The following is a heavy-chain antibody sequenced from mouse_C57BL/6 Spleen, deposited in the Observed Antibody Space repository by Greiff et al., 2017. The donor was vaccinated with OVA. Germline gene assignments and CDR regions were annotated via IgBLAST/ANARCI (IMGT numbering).Heavy chain of an antibody. D-gene: IGHD3-2*02. CDR2: IYPGDGDT. J-gene: IGHJ4*01. Sequence: QVQLQQSGPELVKPGASVKISCKASGYAFSSSWMNWVKQRPGKGLEWIGRIYPGDGDTNYNGKFKGKATLTADKSSSTAYMQLSSLTSEDSAVYFCAGQLRLRSRGAMDYWGQGTSVTVSS. V-gene: IGHV1-82*01. CDR1: GYAFSSSW. CDR3: AGQLRLRSRGAMDY.